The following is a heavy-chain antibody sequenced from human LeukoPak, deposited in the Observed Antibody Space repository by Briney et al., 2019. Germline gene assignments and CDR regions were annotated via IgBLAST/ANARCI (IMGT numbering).Heavy chain of an antibody. J-gene: IGHJ3*02. V-gene: IGHV1-18*01. CDR1: GYTFTSYG. CDR2: ISAYNGNT. CDR3: ARDRTQNYYGSGRTDDAFDI. Sequence: ASVTVSCTASGYTFTSYGISWVRQAPGQGLEWMGRISAYNGNTNYAQKLQGRVTMTTDTSTSTAYMELRSLRSDDTAVYYCARDRTQNYYGSGRTDDAFDIWGQGTMVTVSS. D-gene: IGHD3-10*01.